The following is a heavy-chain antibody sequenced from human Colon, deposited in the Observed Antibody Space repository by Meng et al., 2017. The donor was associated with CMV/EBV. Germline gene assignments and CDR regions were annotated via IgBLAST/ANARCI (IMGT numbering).Heavy chain of an antibody. J-gene: IGHJ4*02. Sequence: GESLKISCAASGFTFSNSGLHWVRQAPGKGLEWVALISFDGRSKHYADSVKGRFTVSRDNSKNTLLLQMNSLRLEDTAVYYCAKGPIASGHDLVLGKWGGDCLDYWGQGTLVTVSS. CDR1: GFTFSNSG. D-gene: IGHD5-12*01. V-gene: IGHV3-30*04. CDR3: AKGPIASGHDLVLGKWGGDCLDY. CDR2: ISFDGRSK.